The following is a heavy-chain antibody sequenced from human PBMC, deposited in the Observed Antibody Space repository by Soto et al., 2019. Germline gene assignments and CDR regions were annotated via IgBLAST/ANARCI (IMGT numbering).Heavy chain of an antibody. CDR3: ARLGDYYQAFDS. J-gene: IGHJ4*02. V-gene: IGHV4-39*07. D-gene: IGHD3-22*01. CDR2: IYYSGST. Sequence: SETLSLTCTVSGGSISSSSYYWGWIRQPPGKGLEWIGSIYYSGSTYYNPSLRSRVTISVDSSKNQFSLKLDSVTAADTAVYYCARLGDYYQAFDSWGQGTLVTVSS. CDR1: GGSISSSSYY.